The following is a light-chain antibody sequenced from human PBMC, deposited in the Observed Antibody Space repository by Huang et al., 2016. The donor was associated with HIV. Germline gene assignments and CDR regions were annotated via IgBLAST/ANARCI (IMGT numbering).Light chain of an antibody. CDR3: QQYNNWPQT. V-gene: IGKV3-15*01. J-gene: IGKJ1*01. Sequence: EIVMTQSPATLSVSPGERATLSCRASQSVSGNLAWYQQKPGQAPRLLIYAASARDTQIPARFSGSGSGIEFTLTISSLQPEDFAVYYCQQYNNWPQTFGQGTKVEIK. CDR1: QSVSGN. CDR2: AAS.